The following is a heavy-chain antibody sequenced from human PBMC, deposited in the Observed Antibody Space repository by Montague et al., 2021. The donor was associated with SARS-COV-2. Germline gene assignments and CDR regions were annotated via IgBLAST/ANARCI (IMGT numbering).Heavy chain of an antibody. D-gene: IGHD3-10*01. V-gene: IGHV4-4*07. Sequence: SETLSLTCSVSGDSITNHYCSWIRQPAGKGLEWIGRMHFTGKTNFSPFFSSRLPMSADTSKNQFSLKLSSVTAADTAVYYCARGARQGYGFRLGSFDYWGQGTLVTVSS. CDR1: GDSITNHY. CDR3: ARGARQGYGFRLGSFDY. CDR2: MHFTGKT. J-gene: IGHJ4*02.